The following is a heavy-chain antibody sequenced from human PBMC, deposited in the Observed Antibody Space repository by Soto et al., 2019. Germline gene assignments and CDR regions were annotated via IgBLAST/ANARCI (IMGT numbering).Heavy chain of an antibody. Sequence: QITLKESGPSVVKPTQTLTLTCTFSGFSLTSEGVGVGWIRQPPGKAPEWLALIYWDDDTRYSPSLKSRLTITKDTSKNQVVLIMTNMDPVDTGTYFCAHSSLHYKKGFDPWGQGDLVIVTS. CDR1: GFSLTSEGVG. J-gene: IGHJ5*02. D-gene: IGHD4-4*01. CDR2: IYWDDDT. V-gene: IGHV2-5*02. CDR3: AHSSLHYKKGFDP.